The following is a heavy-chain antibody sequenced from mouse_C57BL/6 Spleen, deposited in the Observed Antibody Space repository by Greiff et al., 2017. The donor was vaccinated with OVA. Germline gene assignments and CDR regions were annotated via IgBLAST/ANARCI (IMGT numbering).Heavy chain of an antibody. CDR1: GYAFSSYW. Sequence: PLQQSGAELVKPGASVKISCNASGYAFSSYWMNWVKQRPGKGLEWIGQLYPGDGDTNYNGKFNGKATRTADKSASTADMQRSSLTSEDSAGYDGARGDSSDLYYMDDWGQGTTLTVSS. D-gene: IGHD3-2*02. J-gene: IGHJ2*01. CDR3: ARGDSSDLYYMDD. CDR2: LYPGDGDT. V-gene: IGHV1-80*01.